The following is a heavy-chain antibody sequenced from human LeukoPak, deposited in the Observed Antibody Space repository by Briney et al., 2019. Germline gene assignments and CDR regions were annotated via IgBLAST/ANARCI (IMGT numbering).Heavy chain of an antibody. CDR2: ISAYNGNT. J-gene: IGHJ4*02. Sequence: GASVKVSCKASGYTFTGYHMHWVRRAPGQGLEWMGWISAYNGNTNYAQKLQGRVTMTTDTSTSTAYMELRSLRSDDTAVYYCAREEGYSSSWYFLNYWGQGTLVTVSS. CDR1: GYTFTGYH. V-gene: IGHV1-18*04. D-gene: IGHD6-13*01. CDR3: AREEGYSSSWYFLNY.